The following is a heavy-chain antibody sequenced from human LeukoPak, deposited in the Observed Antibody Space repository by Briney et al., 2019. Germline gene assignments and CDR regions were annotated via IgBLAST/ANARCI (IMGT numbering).Heavy chain of an antibody. V-gene: IGHV3-48*04. J-gene: IGHJ6*03. CDR3: ARGGPATPRYYYMDV. D-gene: IGHD2-15*01. Sequence: GGSLRLSCAASGFSFSVYWMNWVRQAPGKGLEWVSYISSSGSTIYYADSVKGRFTISRDNAKNSLYLQMNSLRAEDTAVYYCARGGPATPRYYYMDVWGKGTTVTISS. CDR2: ISSSGSTI. CDR1: GFSFSVYW.